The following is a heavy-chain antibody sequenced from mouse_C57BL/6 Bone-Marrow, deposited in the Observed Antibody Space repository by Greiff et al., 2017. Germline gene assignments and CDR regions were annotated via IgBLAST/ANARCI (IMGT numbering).Heavy chain of an antibody. CDR1: GFNIKDYY. J-gene: IGHJ4*01. Sequence: VQLQQSGAELVKPGASVKLSCTASGFNIKDYYMHWVKQRTEQGLEWIGRIDPEDGETKYAPKFPGKATITADTSSNTAYLQLSSLTSEDTAVYYCASPYSNYRGDYWGQGTSVTVSS. CDR2: IDPEDGET. D-gene: IGHD2-5*01. CDR3: ASPYSNYRGDY. V-gene: IGHV14-2*01.